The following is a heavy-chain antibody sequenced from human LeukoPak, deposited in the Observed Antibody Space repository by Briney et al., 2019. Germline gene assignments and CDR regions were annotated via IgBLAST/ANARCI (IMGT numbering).Heavy chain of an antibody. V-gene: IGHV3-53*01. J-gene: IGHJ4*02. CDR3: AKDRAALPVTTYNFDF. Sequence: GGSLRLSCAASGFTVSSNYMSWVRQAPGKGLEWVSVIYSGGSTYYADSVKGRFTISRDNSKNTLYLQMNNLRAEDTAVYYCAKDRAALPVTTYNFDFWGQGTLVTVSS. CDR1: GFTVSSNY. CDR2: IYSGGST. D-gene: IGHD2-2*01.